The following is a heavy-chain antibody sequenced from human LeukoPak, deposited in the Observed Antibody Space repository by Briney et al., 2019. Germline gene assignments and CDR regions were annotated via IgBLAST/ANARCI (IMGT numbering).Heavy chain of an antibody. Sequence: GGSLRLSCAASGFTFSSYSMNWVRQAPGRGLEWVSYISSSSSTIYYADSVKGRFTISRDNAKNSLYLQMNSLRAEDTAIYYCARDTFRRPYSGIQSHWGRGTLVTVSS. CDR3: ARDTFRRPYSGIQSH. CDR2: ISSSSSTI. J-gene: IGHJ4*02. D-gene: IGHD1-26*01. CDR1: GFTFSSYS. V-gene: IGHV3-48*01.